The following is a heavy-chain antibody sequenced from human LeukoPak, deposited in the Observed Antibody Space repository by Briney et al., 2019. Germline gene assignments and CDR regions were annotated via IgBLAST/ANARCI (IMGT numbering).Heavy chain of an antibody. J-gene: IGHJ6*02. V-gene: IGHV4-59*01. CDR3: ARVREEEPYSSSWSRSGWYYYYGMDV. CDR2: IYYSGST. CDR1: GGSISSYY. Sequence: SETLSLTCTVSGGSISSYYWSWIRQPPGKGLEWIGYIYYSGSTNYNPSLKSRVTISVDTSKNQFSLKLSSVTAADTAVYYCARVREEEPYSSSWSRSGWYYYYGMDVWGQGTTVTVSS. D-gene: IGHD6-13*01.